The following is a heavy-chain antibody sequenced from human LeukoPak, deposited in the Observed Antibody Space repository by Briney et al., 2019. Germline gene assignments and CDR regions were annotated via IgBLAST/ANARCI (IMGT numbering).Heavy chain of an antibody. D-gene: IGHD2-15*01. CDR1: GGTFSSYA. CDR2: IIPIFGTA. V-gene: IGHV1-69*13. CDR3: ARGLGYCSGGSCYFPYYFDY. Sequence: SVKVSCKASGGTFSSYAISWVRQAPGQGLEWMGGIIPIFGTANYAQKFQGRVTTTADESTSTAYMELSSLSSEDTAVYYCARGLGYCSGGSCYFPYYFDYWGQGTLVTVSS. J-gene: IGHJ4*02.